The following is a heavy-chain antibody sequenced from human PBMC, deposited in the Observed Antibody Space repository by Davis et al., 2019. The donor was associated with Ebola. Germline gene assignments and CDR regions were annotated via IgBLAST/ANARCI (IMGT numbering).Heavy chain of an antibody. CDR3: ATSGRNYYYYGMDV. J-gene: IGHJ6*02. V-gene: IGHV1-2*02. CDR1: GYTLTGYY. Sequence: ASVKVSCKASGYTLTGYYMHWVRQAPGQGLEWMGWINPNSGGTNYAQKFQGRVTTTRDTSISTAYMELSRLRSDDTAVYYCATSGRNYYYYGMDVWGQGTTVTVSS. CDR2: INPNSGGT. D-gene: IGHD5-12*01.